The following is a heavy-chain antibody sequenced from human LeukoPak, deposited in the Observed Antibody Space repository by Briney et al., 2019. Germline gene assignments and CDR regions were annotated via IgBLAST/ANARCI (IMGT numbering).Heavy chain of an antibody. CDR2: IKQDGSEK. V-gene: IGHV3-7*01. J-gene: IGHJ4*02. CDR3: ARDFGGYSYGYDY. CDR1: GFTFSLYW. D-gene: IGHD5-18*01. Sequence: GGSLRLSCAASGFTFSLYWMTWVRQPPGKGLEWVANIKQDGSEKYYLDSVKGRFTISRDNVKNSLYLQMNDLRADDTAVYYCARDFGGYSYGYDYWGQGALVTVSS.